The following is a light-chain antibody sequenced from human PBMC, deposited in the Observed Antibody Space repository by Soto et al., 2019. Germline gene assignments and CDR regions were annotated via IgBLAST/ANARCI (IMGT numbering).Light chain of an antibody. CDR3: QQSYSTPLT. CDR2: AAS. CDR1: QNISNY. V-gene: IGKV1-39*01. J-gene: IGKJ4*01. Sequence: DSQSTLSPSSVSASVGYSSPITGRATQNISNYLNWYQQKPGKAPQVLIYAASSLQSGVPSRFSGSGSGTDFTLTISSLQPEDFATYYCQQSYSTPLTFGGGTKVDIK.